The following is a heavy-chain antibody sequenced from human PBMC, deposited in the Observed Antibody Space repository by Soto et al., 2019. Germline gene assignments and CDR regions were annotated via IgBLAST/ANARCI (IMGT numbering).Heavy chain of an antibody. V-gene: IGHV4-39*01. D-gene: IGHD3-3*02. CDR2: IYYSGST. J-gene: IGHJ2*01. CDR3: QADDGIRDLTPVSAFLLNRSSDL. Sequence: PGKGLEWIGSIYYSGSTYYNPSLKSRVTISVDTSKNQFSLELTSVAAADTAVFHFQADDGIRDLTPVSAFLLNRSSDL.